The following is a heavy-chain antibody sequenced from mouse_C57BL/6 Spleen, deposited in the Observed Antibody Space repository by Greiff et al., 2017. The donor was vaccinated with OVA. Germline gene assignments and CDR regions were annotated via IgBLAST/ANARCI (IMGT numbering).Heavy chain of an antibody. D-gene: IGHD4-1*01. CDR2: INYDGSST. CDR1: GFTFSDYY. V-gene: IGHV5-16*01. Sequence: EVQRVESEGGLVQPGSSMKLSCTASGFTFSDYYMAWVRQVPEKGLEWVANINYDGSSTYYLDSLKSRFIISRDNAKNILYLQMSSLKSEDTATYYCARGGTGGYYFDYWGQGTTLTVSS. CDR3: ARGGTGGYYFDY. J-gene: IGHJ2*01.